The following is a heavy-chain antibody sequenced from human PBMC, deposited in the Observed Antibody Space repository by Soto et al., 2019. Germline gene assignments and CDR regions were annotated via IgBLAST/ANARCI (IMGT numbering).Heavy chain of an antibody. D-gene: IGHD6-19*01. V-gene: IGHV1-69*01. CDR1: GGTFSSYA. J-gene: IGHJ3*02. CDR3: ARNPVSEGWLNI. Sequence: QVQLVQSGAEVKKPGSSVKVSCKASGGTFSSYAISWVRQTPGQGLEWMGGIIPIFGTANYAQKFQGRVTITADESTSTAYMELSSPRSEDTAVYYCARNPVSEGWLNIWGQGTMVTVSS. CDR2: IIPIFGTA.